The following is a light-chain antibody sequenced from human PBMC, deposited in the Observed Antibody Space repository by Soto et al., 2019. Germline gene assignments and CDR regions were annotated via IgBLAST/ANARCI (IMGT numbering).Light chain of an antibody. Sequence: QSVLTQPASVSVSPGQSITISCTGASSDVGSYNLVSWYQQHPGKAPKIMIYEVSKRPSGVSSRFSGSKSGNTASLTISGLQAEDEADYYCCSYAGTSTYVFGTGTRSPS. CDR2: EVS. V-gene: IGLV2-23*02. CDR3: CSYAGTSTYV. CDR1: SSDVGSYNL. J-gene: IGLJ1*01.